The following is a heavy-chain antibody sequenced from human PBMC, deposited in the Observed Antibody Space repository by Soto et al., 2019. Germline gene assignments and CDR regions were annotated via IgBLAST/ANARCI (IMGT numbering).Heavy chain of an antibody. D-gene: IGHD1-26*01. V-gene: IGHV3-23*01. CDR2: ISGSGGST. CDR3: ARRGSGSDYDY. J-gene: IGHJ4*02. CDR1: GFTFSSYA. Sequence: EVQLLESGGGLVQPGGSLRLSCAASGFTFSSYAMRWVRQAPVKGLEWVSAISGSGGSTYYADSVKGRFTISRDNSKNTLDLQMNSLRAEDTAVYYCARRGSGSDYDYWGQGTLVTVSS.